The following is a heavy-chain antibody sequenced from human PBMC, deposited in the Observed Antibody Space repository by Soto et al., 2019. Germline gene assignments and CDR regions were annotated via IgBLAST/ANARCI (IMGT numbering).Heavy chain of an antibody. CDR3: ALYCSSTSCYTYGMEV. J-gene: IGHJ6*02. CDR2: IYYSGST. CDR1: GGSISSGGYY. D-gene: IGHD2-2*02. Sequence: PSETLLLPSSLSGGSISSGGYYGSRLRPHREKGLEWIGYIYYSGSTYYNPSLKSRVTISVDTSKNQFSLKLSSVTAADTAVYYCALYCSSTSCYTYGMEVRGQETTVTVSS. V-gene: IGHV4-31*03.